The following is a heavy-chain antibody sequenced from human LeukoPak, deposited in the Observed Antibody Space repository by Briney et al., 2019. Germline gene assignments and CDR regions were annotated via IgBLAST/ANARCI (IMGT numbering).Heavy chain of an antibody. CDR2: IYSGGST. J-gene: IGHJ4*02. CDR3: ARGWELPLYYFDY. CDR1: GFTVSSNY. D-gene: IGHD1-26*01. Sequence: GGSLRLSCAASGFTVSSNYMSWVRQAPGKGLEWVSVIYSGGSTYYADSVKGRFTISRDNSKNTLYLQTNSLRAEDTAVYYCARGWELPLYYFDYWGQGTLVTVSS. V-gene: IGHV3-66*01.